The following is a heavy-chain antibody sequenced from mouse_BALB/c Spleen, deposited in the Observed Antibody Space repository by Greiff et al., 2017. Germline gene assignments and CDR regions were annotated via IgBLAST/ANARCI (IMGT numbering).Heavy chain of an antibody. CDR3: ARKNYYGSSYAWFAY. V-gene: IGHV1S135*01. CDR2: IDPYNGGT. Sequence: VQLKESGPELVKPGASVKVSCKASGYAFTSYNMYWVKQSHGKSLEWIGYIDPYNGGTSYNQKFKGKATLNVDKSSNTAYMQLSSLTSEDSAVYYCARKNYYGSSYAWFAYWGQGTLVTVSA. J-gene: IGHJ3*01. D-gene: IGHD1-1*01. CDR1: GYAFTSYN.